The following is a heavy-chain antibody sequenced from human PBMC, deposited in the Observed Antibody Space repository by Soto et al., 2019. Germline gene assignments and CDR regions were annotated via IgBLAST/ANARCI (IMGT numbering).Heavy chain of an antibody. CDR1: GGTFGNYA. D-gene: IGHD5-12*01. CDR3: ALDKDRLQLGWNYYYDMNG. Sequence: QVQLVQSGAEVKKPGSSVTVSCKASGGTFGNYAISWVRQAPGQGLEWMGGIIPIFPTPDYAQKFQGRVTNTADESTRSADMELTSLRAEDTDVYYRALDKDRLQLGWNYYYDMNGLSEGTTFTVSS. V-gene: IGHV1-69*12. CDR2: IIPIFPTP. J-gene: IGHJ6*04.